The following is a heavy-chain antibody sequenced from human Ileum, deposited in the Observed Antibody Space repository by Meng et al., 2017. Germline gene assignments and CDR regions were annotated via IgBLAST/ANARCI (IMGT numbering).Heavy chain of an antibody. D-gene: IGHD6-19*01. V-gene: IGHV4-61*01. Sequence: SETLSLTCTVSGGSVSSGSYYWSWIRQPPGKGLEWIGYIYYSGSTNYNPSLKSRVTISVDKSKNQFSLKLSSVTAADTAVYYCARARDSSGWYLGHYFDYWGQGTLVTVSS. J-gene: IGHJ4*02. CDR1: GGSVSSGSYY. CDR2: IYYSGST. CDR3: ARARDSSGWYLGHYFDY.